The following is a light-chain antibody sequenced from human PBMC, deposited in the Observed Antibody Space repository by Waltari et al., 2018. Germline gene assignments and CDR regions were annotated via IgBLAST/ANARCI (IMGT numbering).Light chain of an antibody. CDR1: QSILHSSSNRND. Sequence: DIVMTQSPDSLAVSLGERATINCKSSQSILHSSSNRNDLAWYQHEHGQPPTLLIFWASSRESGVPDRVSGSGSGTDFTLTISSLQAEDVAVYYCQQFYSTPYTFGQGTKLEI. J-gene: IGKJ2*01. CDR3: QQFYSTPYT. CDR2: WAS. V-gene: IGKV4-1*01.